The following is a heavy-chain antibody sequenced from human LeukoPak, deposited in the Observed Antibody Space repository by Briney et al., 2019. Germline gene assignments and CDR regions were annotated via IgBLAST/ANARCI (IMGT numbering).Heavy chain of an antibody. J-gene: IGHJ5*02. CDR3: ARAQARGNCYSHFGCWFDP. D-gene: IGHD2-15*01. CDR2: IIPIFDTT. Sequence: GASVKVSCKASGDTFSSYAINWVRQAPGQGLEWMGGIIPIFDTTNYAQKFQGRVTITADESTNTAYMELSSLRSEDTAVYYCARAQARGNCYSHFGCWFDPWGLGTLVTVSS. CDR1: GDTFSSYA. V-gene: IGHV1-69*13.